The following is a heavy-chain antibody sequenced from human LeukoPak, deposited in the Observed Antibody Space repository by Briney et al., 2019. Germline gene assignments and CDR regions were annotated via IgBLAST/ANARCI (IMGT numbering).Heavy chain of an antibody. CDR1: GYTFTGYY. CDR3: ARDSRPARRYFDY. J-gene: IGHJ4*02. CDR2: INPNSGGT. Sequence: ASVKVSCKASGYTFTGYYMHWVRQAPGQGLEWMGWINPNSGGTNYAQKFQGRVTMTRDTPISTAYMELSRLRSDDTAVYYCARDSRPARRYFDYWGQGTLVTVSS. V-gene: IGHV1-2*02.